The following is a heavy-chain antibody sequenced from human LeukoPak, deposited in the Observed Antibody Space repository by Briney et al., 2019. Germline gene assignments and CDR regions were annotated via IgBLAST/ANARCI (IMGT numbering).Heavy chain of an antibody. D-gene: IGHD4/OR15-4a*01. CDR3: ARNRPAGYDYDYGFELQH. CDR1: GFTFSDYY. V-gene: IGHV3-11*01. Sequence: GGSLRLSCAASGFTFSDYYMSWIRQAPGKGLEWVSYISGSSGTIYYGDSVKGRFSISRDNAKNSLYLQMNSLRAEDTAVYYCARNRPAGYDYDYGFELQHWGQGTLVTVSS. J-gene: IGHJ1*01. CDR2: ISGSSGTI.